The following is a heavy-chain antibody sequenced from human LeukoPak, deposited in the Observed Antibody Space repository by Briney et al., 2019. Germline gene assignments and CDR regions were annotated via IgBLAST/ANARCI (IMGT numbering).Heavy chain of an antibody. V-gene: IGHV3-20*04. CDR3: ARDPPTGYSSGWYFDY. CDR2: INWNVGST. CDR1: GFTFDDYG. D-gene: IGHD6-19*01. J-gene: IGHJ4*02. Sequence: GGSLRLACAASGFTFDDYGMSWVRQSPWEVLEWVPCINWNVGSTGYAESVKGRFTISRDNAKNSLYLTMTSLRAEDTALYYCARDPPTGYSSGWYFDYWGQGTLVTVSS.